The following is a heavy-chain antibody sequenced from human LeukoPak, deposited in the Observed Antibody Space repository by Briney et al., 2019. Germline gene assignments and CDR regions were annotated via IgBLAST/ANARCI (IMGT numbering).Heavy chain of an antibody. Sequence: GGSLRLSCAAPGYTFSSSGMHWVRQAPRKSLEWVSVISFDGTKKNYVDSVKGRFTISRENSKNTLYLQMSSLTPEDTAVYYCAKDLVVSTTYFDYWGQGTPVTVSS. CDR1: GYTFSSSG. J-gene: IGHJ4*02. CDR3: AKDLVVSTTYFDY. V-gene: IGHV3-30*18. CDR2: ISFDGTKK. D-gene: IGHD1-26*01.